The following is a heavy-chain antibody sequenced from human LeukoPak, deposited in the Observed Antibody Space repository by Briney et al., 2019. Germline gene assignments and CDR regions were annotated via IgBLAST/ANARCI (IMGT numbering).Heavy chain of an antibody. CDR2: IYTSGST. CDR1: GGSISSYY. CDR3: ARGDSDFWSGYQFDY. Sequence: ETLSLTCTVSGGSISSYYWSWIRQPAGKGLEWIGRIYTSGSTNYNPSLKSRVTMSVDTSKNQFSLKLSSVTAADTAVYYCARGDSDFWSGYQFDYWGQGTLVTVSS. V-gene: IGHV4-4*07. J-gene: IGHJ4*02. D-gene: IGHD3-3*01.